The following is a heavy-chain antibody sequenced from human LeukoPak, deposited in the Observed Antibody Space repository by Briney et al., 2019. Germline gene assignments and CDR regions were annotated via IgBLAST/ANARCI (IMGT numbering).Heavy chain of an antibody. V-gene: IGHV2-5*04. CDR2: IYWDDDK. D-gene: IGHD2-21*01. J-gene: IGHJ2*01. Sequence: SGPTLVKPTQTLTLTCTFSGSSLNTHRVGVGWIRQPPGKALEGLALIYWDDDKRYSPSLRTRLTITKEISKNQVVLTMTNMASVDTGTYFCVRISRSFVVASDWFFDLWGRGTLVTVSS. CDR1: GSSLNTHRVG. CDR3: VRISRSFVVASDWFFDL.